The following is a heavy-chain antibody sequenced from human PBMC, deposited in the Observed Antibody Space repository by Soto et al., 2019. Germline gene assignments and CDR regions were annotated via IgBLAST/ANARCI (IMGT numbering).Heavy chain of an antibody. CDR3: ARDPAPSGWYDY. CDR1: GFGFHTYW. V-gene: IGHV3-74*01. CDR2: INSDGDTS. J-gene: IGHJ4*02. D-gene: IGHD6-19*01. Sequence: AGGSLRLSCVASGFGFHTYWMHWVRQVPGKGLVWVARINSDGDTSTYADSVKGRFSISRGNAKNRLYLQMNSLRAEDTAVYYCARDPAPSGWYDYWGQGTRVTVSS.